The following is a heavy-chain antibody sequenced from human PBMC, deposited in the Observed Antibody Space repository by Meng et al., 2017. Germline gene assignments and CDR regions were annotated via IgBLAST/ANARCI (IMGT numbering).Heavy chain of an antibody. J-gene: IGHJ4*02. CDR1: DYTFTSYG. Sequence: AQWVEVGAGVKKRAPAVKVSCKASDYTFTSYGISWVRQAPGQGLGWMGWSSAYNDKTNYAQKHQGRVTMTTDTSTRTAYMELRSLRSDDTAVYYCARGGIAVAIDYWGQGTLVTVSS. CDR3: ARGGIAVAIDY. V-gene: IGHV1-18*01. D-gene: IGHD6-19*01. CDR2: SSAYNDKT.